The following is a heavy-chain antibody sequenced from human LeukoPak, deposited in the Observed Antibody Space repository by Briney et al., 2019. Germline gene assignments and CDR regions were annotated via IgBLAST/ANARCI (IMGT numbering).Heavy chain of an antibody. CDR1: GFTFSSYA. D-gene: IGHD7-27*01. J-gene: IGHJ4*02. CDR2: IYSGGST. CDR3: AQDLAWGAFDH. V-gene: IGHV3-23*03. Sequence: GGSLRLSCAASGFTFSSYAMSWVRQAPGKGLEWVSVIYSGGSTYYADSVKGRFTISRDNSKNTLYLQMNSLRVEDTAVYYCAQDLAWGAFDHWGQGTLVTVSS.